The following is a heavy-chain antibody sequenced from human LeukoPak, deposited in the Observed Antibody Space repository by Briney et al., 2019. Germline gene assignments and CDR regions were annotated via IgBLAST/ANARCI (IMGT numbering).Heavy chain of an antibody. V-gene: IGHV3-23*01. CDR3: ARGPNLSGYGGNSDDY. J-gene: IGHJ4*02. CDR1: GFTFSSYA. D-gene: IGHD4-23*01. CDR2: INGAGGST. Sequence: PGGSLRLSCTASGFTFSSYAMSWVRQAPGVGLEWVSAINGAGGSTWYADSVKGRFTISRDNSKNTLYMQMNSLSAEDTAVYYCARGPNLSGYGGNSDDYWGQGTLVTVSS.